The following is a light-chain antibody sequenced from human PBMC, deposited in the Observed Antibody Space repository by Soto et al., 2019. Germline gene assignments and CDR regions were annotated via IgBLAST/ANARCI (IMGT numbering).Light chain of an antibody. Sequence: EIVLTQSPATLSLSPGERATLSCRASQSVSSYLAWYQQKPGQAPRLLIYDASNRATGIPARFSGSGSGTDFTLTISSLEPEDFAVYYCQQRGSWPQLTFGQGTKVDIK. J-gene: IGKJ4*01. CDR2: DAS. CDR1: QSVSSY. V-gene: IGKV3-11*01. CDR3: QQRGSWPQLT.